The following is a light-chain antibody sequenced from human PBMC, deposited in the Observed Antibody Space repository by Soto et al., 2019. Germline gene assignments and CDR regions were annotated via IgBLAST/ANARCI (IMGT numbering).Light chain of an antibody. CDR2: EVS. Sequence: QSALTQPASVSGSPGQSITISCTGTSSGVGGYNYVSWYQQHPGKVPKLMIYEVSNRPSGVSNRFSGSKSGNTASLTISGLQAEDEADYYCSSYTSSSTLEVFGTGTKVTVL. J-gene: IGLJ1*01. CDR1: SSGVGGYNY. V-gene: IGLV2-14*01. CDR3: SSYTSSSTLEV.